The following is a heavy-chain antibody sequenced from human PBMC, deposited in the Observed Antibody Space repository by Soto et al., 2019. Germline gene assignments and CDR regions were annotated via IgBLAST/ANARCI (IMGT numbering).Heavy chain of an antibody. J-gene: IGHJ3*02. CDR1: GFIVSNNY. D-gene: IGHD3-22*01. Sequence: EVQLVESGGGLIQPGGSLRLSCAASGFIVSNNYMTWVREAPVKGLEWGSVIYSDGSTYYADSVKGRFTISRDNSNNTQYLQMHRLRAEETAVSYCARGGDYYDSSDYYSVGTFDIWGPGTMVTVSS. CDR3: ARGGDYYDSSDYYSVGTFDI. CDR2: IYSDGST. V-gene: IGHV3-53*01.